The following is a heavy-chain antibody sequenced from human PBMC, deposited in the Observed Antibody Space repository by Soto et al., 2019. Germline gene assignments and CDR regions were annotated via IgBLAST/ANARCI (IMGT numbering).Heavy chain of an antibody. CDR3: APGVGALDY. Sequence: QITLKESGPTLVKPTQTLTLTCTFSGFSLSTSGVAVGWIRQPPGKALEWLALIYWDDNKRYSPSLKSRLTVTKDTSKNQVVLTVTNMDPVDTATYYCAPGVGALDYWGQGTLVTVSS. J-gene: IGHJ4*02. CDR1: GFSLSTSGVA. D-gene: IGHD1-26*01. V-gene: IGHV2-5*02. CDR2: IYWDDNK.